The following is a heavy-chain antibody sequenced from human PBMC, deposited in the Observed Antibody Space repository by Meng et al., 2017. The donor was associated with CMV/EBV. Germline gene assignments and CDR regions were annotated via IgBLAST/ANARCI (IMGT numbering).Heavy chain of an antibody. CDR1: GFTFSSYR. CDR3: ARLFTDAFDI. J-gene: IGHJ3*02. Sequence: GESLKISCAASGFTFSSYRMSWVRQAPGKGLEWVANIKQDGSEKYYVDSVKGRFTISRDNAKNSLYLQMNSLRAEDTAVYYCARLFTDAFDIWGQGTMVTVSS. CDR2: IKQDGSEK. D-gene: IGHD3-10*01. V-gene: IGHV3-7*01.